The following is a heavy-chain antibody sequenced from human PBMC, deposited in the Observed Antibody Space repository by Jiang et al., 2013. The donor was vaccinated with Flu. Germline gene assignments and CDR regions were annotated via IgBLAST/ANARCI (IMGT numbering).Heavy chain of an antibody. CDR2: IFHNHVT. J-gene: IGHJ3*02. V-gene: IGHV4-38-2*01. CDR1: NYSINRNNY. D-gene: IGHD3-10*01. CDR3: ARSRPYESGSYYDAFDM. Sequence: LLKPSETLSLTCDVSNYSINRNNYWGWIRQPPGKGLEWIGSIFHNHVTYKNPTLESRVILSIDTSKNQFSLKLNSVTAADTAVYYCARSRPYESGSYYDAFDMWGQGTRVTVSS.